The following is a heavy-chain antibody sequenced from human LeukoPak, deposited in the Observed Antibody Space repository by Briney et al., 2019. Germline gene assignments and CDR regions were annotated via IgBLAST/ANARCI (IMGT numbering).Heavy chain of an antibody. D-gene: IGHD6-13*01. V-gene: IGHV3-23*01. Sequence: GGSLRLSCAASGFTLSSYAVTWVRQAPGRGLEWVSSVDGGGGGTYYADSVKGRFTISRDNSKDTLYLQMNGLRAEDTAVYFCAKQSAGSAAWYSLHYDFWGQGTLVTVSS. CDR3: AKQSAGSAAWYSLHYDF. CDR1: GFTLSSYA. CDR2: VDGGGGGT. J-gene: IGHJ4*02.